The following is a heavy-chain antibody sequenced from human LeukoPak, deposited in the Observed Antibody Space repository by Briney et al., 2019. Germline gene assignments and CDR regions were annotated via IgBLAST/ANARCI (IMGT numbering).Heavy chain of an antibody. J-gene: IGHJ4*02. V-gene: IGHV3-7*01. CDR1: GFTFSSYW. D-gene: IGHD3-3*01. Sequence: GGSLRLSCAASGFTFSSYWMSWVRQAPGKGLEWVANIKQDGSEKYYVDSVKGRFTIFRDNAKNSLYLQMNSLRAEDTAVYYCARAPDFWSGYLGYWGQGTLVTVSS. CDR3: ARAPDFWSGYLGY. CDR2: IKQDGSEK.